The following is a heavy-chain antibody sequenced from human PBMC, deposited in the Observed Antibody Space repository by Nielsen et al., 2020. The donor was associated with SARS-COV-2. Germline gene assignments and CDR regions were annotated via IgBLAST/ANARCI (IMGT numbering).Heavy chain of an antibody. Sequence: SETLSLTCTVSGGSISSYYWSWIRQPAGKGLEWIGRIYTSGSTNYNPSLKSRVTMSVDKSKNQFSLKLSSVTAADTAVYYCARISVVTAITHFDYWGQGTLVTVSS. D-gene: IGHD2-21*02. V-gene: IGHV4-4*07. CDR1: GGSISSYY. CDR2: IYTSGST. J-gene: IGHJ4*02. CDR3: ARISVVTAITHFDY.